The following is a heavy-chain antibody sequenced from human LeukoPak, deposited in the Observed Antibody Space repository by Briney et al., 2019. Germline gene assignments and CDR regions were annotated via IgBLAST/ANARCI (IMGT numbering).Heavy chain of an antibody. V-gene: IGHV4-39*07. CDR3: ARGQFQETYYFDY. CDR2: IYYVGST. D-gene: IGHD6-19*01. CDR1: GGSISSSSYY. J-gene: IGHJ4*02. Sequence: PSETLSLTCTVSGGSISSSSYYWDWIRQSPGKGLEWLGSIYYVGSTYYNPSLESRVIISVDRSKNQFSLKLSSVTAADTAVYYCARGQFQETYYFDYWGQGTLVTVSS.